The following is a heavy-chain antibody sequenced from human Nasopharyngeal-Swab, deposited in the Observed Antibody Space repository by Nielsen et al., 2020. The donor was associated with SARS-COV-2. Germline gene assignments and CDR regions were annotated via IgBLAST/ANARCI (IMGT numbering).Heavy chain of an antibody. Sequence: RQAPGKGLERIGEINHSGSTNYNPSLKRRDTISVDTSKNQCSLKLSSVTAADTAVYYCARHTTIFGVVIRPFDYWGQGTLVTVSS. V-gene: IGHV4-34*01. D-gene: IGHD3-3*01. CDR2: INHSGST. J-gene: IGHJ4*02. CDR3: ARHTTIFGVVIRPFDY.